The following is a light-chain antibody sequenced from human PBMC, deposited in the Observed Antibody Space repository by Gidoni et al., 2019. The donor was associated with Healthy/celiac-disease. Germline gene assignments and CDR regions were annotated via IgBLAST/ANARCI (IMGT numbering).Light chain of an antibody. V-gene: IGLV2-8*01. CDR1: SSYVGGYNY. CDR2: EVS. Sequence: SALTPPPSASGSPGQSVTISCTGTSSYVGGYNYVPWYQQHPGKAPKLMIYEVSKRPSGVPDRFSGSKSGNTASRTVSGLQAEDEADYYCSAYAGFYVFGTGTKVTVL. CDR3: SAYAGFYV. J-gene: IGLJ1*01.